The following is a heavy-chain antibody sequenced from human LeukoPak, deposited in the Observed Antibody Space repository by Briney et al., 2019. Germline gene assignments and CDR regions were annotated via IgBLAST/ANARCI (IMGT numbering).Heavy chain of an antibody. V-gene: IGHV5-51*01. CDR3: ARSHSSALTSIDP. CDR1: GYSFTTYW. Sequence: GESLKISCKTSGYSFTTYWIAWVRQMPGKGLEWMGIIYPRDSDTKYNPAFEGQVSISADKSITTAYLQWSSLQASDTAVYYCARSHSSALTSIDPWGQGTLVTVSS. J-gene: IGHJ5*02. CDR2: IYPRDSDT.